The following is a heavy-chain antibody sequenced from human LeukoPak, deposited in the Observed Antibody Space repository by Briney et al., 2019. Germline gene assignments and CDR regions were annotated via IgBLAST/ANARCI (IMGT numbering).Heavy chain of an antibody. Sequence: SQTLSLTCTVSGGSISSGSYYWSWIRQPAGKGLEWIGRIYTSGSTNYNPSLKSRVTISVDTSKNQFSLKLSSVTAADTAVYYCARETNSYGLSYYFDYWGQGTLVTVSS. J-gene: IGHJ4*02. CDR1: GGSISSGSYY. CDR3: ARETNSYGLSYYFDY. V-gene: IGHV4-61*02. CDR2: IYTSGST. D-gene: IGHD5-18*01.